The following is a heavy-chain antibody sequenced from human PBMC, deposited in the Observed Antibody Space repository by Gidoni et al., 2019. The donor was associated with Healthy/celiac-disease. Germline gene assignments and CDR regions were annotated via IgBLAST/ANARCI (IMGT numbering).Heavy chain of an antibody. Sequence: QVQLVQSGAEVKKPGASVTVSCKASGYPFTSYDINWVRQATGQGLEGMGWMNPNSGNTGYAQKFQGRVTMTRNTSISTAYMELSSLRSEDTAVYYCARGVIVATRDYYGMDVWGQGTTVTVSS. CDR3: ARGVIVATRDYYGMDV. J-gene: IGHJ6*02. V-gene: IGHV1-8*01. CDR2: MNPNSGNT. CDR1: GYPFTSYD. D-gene: IGHD5-12*01.